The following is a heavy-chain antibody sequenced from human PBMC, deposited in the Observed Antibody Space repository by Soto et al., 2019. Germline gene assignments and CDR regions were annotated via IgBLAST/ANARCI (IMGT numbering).Heavy chain of an antibody. Sequence: QVQLVQSGAEVKKPGSSVKVSCKASGGTFSSYTISWVRQAPGQGLEWMGRIIPILGIANYAQKFQGRVTIPADKSKSTAYMELSSLRSEDTAVYYCASGRYCSSTSRLSGDLYYYYYMDVWGKGTTVTVSS. CDR2: IIPILGIA. J-gene: IGHJ6*03. V-gene: IGHV1-69*02. CDR3: ASGRYCSSTSRLSGDLYYYYYMDV. D-gene: IGHD2-2*01. CDR1: GGTFSSYT.